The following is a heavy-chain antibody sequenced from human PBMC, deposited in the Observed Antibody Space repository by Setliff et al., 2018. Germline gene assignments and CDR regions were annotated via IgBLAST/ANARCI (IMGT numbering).Heavy chain of an antibody. V-gene: IGHV4-39*07. CDR2: IDYSGTI. J-gene: IGHJ4*02. CDR3: ARSGDYIWGSYRPYYFDR. Sequence: LSLTCIVSGGSISSSSYYWGWIRQPPGKGLEWIGSIDYSGTIYYNPSLKSRVTISVDTSKNQVSLKLSSVTAADTAVYYCARSGDYIWGSYRPYYFDRWGQGTLVTVSS. D-gene: IGHD3-16*02. CDR1: GGSISSSSYY.